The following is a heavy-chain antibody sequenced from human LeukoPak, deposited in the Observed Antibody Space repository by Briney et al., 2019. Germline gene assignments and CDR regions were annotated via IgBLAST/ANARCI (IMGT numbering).Heavy chain of an antibody. Sequence: GESLKISCKGSGYSFTSYWIGWVRQMPGKGLEWMGIICPGDSDTRYSPSFQGQVTISADKSISTAYLQWSSLKASDTAMYYCARMIQLWSNYFDYWGQGTLVTVSS. CDR2: ICPGDSDT. D-gene: IGHD5-18*01. J-gene: IGHJ4*02. CDR1: GYSFTSYW. CDR3: ARMIQLWSNYFDY. V-gene: IGHV5-51*01.